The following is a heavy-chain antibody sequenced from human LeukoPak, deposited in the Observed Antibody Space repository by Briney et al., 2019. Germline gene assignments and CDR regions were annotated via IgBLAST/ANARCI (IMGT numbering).Heavy chain of an antibody. J-gene: IGHJ3*02. CDR3: ARDAGEYYYGSGSYFGDAFDI. D-gene: IGHD3-10*01. CDR1: GFTFSSYA. CDR2: ISYDGSNK. V-gene: IGHV3-30-3*01. Sequence: GGSLRLSCAASGFTFSSYAMHWVRQAPGKGLEWVAVISYDGSNKYYEDSVKGRFTISRDNYKNKLYLQMNSLRAEDTAVYYCARDAGEYYYGSGSYFGDAFDIWGQGTMVTVSS.